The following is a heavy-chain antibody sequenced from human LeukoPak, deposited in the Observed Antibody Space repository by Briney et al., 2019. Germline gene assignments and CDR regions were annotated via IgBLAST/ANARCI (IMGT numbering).Heavy chain of an antibody. V-gene: IGHV3-48*03. Sequence: GGSLRLSCAASGFTFSSYEMNWVRQAPGKGLEWVSYISSSGSTIYYADSVKGRFTISRDNAKNSLYLQMNSLRAEDTSVYYCARDTNGDDWFDPWGQGTLVTVSS. D-gene: IGHD4-17*01. CDR3: ARDTNGDDWFDP. CDR2: ISSSGSTI. CDR1: GFTFSSYE. J-gene: IGHJ5*02.